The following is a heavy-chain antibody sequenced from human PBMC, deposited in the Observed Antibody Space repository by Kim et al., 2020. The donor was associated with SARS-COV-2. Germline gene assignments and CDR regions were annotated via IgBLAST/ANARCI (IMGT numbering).Heavy chain of an antibody. J-gene: IGHJ6*02. D-gene: IGHD3-22*01. CDR3: ATYYYDSSGYYYYYYGMDV. Sequence: GRFTISRDNSKNTLYLQMNSLRAEDTAVYYCATYYYDSSGYYYYYYGMDVWGQGTTVTVSS. V-gene: IGHV3-23*01.